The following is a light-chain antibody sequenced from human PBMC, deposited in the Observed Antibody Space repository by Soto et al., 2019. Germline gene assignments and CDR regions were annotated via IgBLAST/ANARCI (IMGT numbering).Light chain of an antibody. CDR3: ATWDDSLSARV. CDR2: SNN. CDR1: RSNIGSNL. J-gene: IGLJ3*02. V-gene: IGLV1-47*02. Sequence: QSVLTQPTSASGTPGQRVTISCSGSRSNIGSNLVYWYQQLPGTAPKLLIYSNNQRPSGVPDRFSGSKSDTSASLAISGLRSEDEADYYCATWDDSLSARVFGGGTKLTVL.